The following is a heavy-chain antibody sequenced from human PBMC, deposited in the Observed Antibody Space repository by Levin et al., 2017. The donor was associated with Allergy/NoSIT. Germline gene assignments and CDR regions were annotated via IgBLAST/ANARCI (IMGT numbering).Heavy chain of an antibody. CDR3: ATVLGSYYGGGFDY. Sequence: AGGSLRLSCAASGFTFNNAWMSWVRQAPGKGLEWVGRIKSKTDGGTTDYAAPVKGRFTISRDDSKNTLYLQMNSLKTEDTAVYYCATVLGSYYGGGFDYWGQGTLVTVSS. D-gene: IGHD1-26*01. J-gene: IGHJ4*02. V-gene: IGHV3-15*01. CDR1: GFTFNNAW. CDR2: IKSKTDGGTT.